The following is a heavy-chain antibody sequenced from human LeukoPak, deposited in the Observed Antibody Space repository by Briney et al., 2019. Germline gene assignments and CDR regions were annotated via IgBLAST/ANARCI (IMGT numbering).Heavy chain of an antibody. V-gene: IGHV1-2*06. J-gene: IGHJ4*02. Sequence: GASVKVSCKASGYTFTGYYIHWVRQAPGQGLELMGRINPNSGGTNYAQKFQGRVTMTRDTSISTAYMELSRLRSDDTAVYYCASLEAVRYCSSTSCRHFDYWGQGTLVTVSS. CDR3: ASLEAVRYCSSTSCRHFDY. D-gene: IGHD2-2*01. CDR1: GYTFTGYY. CDR2: INPNSGGT.